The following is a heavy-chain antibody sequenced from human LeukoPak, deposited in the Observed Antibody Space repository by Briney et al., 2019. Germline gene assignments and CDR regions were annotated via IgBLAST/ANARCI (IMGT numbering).Heavy chain of an antibody. CDR3: ARDSQSSSYYYYGMDV. J-gene: IGHJ6*02. CDR2: IIPIFGTA. Sequence: SVKVSCKASGGTFSSYAISWVRQAPGHGLEWMGGIIPIFGTANYAQKFQGRVTITADESTSTAYMELSSLRSEDTAVYYCARDSQSSSYYYYGMDVWGQGTTVTVSS. V-gene: IGHV1-69*13. CDR1: GGTFSSYA.